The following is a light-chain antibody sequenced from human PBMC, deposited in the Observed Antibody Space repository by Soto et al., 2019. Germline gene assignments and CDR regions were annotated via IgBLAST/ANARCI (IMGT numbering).Light chain of an antibody. CDR2: VAS. CDR3: QQNYNTPYT. J-gene: IGKJ2*01. CDR1: QHISIY. Sequence: DIQMTQSPSSLSASVGDRVTITCRASQHISIYLNWYQHKPGKAPKLLIYVASNLQSGVPSRFTVAVAGTDFTLTISSLQPEDYATYYCQQNYNTPYTFGQGSKLEIK. V-gene: IGKV1-39*01.